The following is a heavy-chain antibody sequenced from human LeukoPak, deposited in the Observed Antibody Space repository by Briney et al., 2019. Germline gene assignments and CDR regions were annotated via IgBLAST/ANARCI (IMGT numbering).Heavy chain of an antibody. CDR3: ARDESWLPDY. J-gene: IGHJ4*02. D-gene: IGHD5-18*01. V-gene: IGHV3-21*01. CDR2: ISSSSSYI. Sequence: GGSLRLSCAASGFTFSSYSMNWVRQAPGKGLEWVSSISSSSSYIYYADSVKGRFTISRDNAKNSLYLEMNSLRAEDTAVYYRARDESWLPDYWGQGTLVTVSS. CDR1: GFTFSSYS.